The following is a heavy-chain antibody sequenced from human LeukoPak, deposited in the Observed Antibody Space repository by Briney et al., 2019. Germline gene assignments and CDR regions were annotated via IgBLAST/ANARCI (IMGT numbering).Heavy chain of an antibody. J-gene: IGHJ4*02. CDR1: GFTFSSYA. CDR2: ISYDGSNK. D-gene: IGHD3-22*01. Sequence: GRSLRLSCAASGFTFSSYATHWVRQAPGKGLEWVAVISYDGSNKYYADSVKGRFTISRDNSKNTLYLQMNSLRAEDTAVYYCAREGVYSSGWSAYYYDSSGYGHLDYWGQGTLVTVSS. CDR3: AREGVYSSGWSAYYYDSSGYGHLDY. V-gene: IGHV3-30*04.